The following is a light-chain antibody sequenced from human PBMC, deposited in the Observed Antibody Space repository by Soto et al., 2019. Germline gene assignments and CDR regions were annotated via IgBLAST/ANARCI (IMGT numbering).Light chain of an antibody. Sequence: EIVMTQSPATLSVSPGERATLSCRASQSVSINLAWYQQKPGQAPRLLIYGASTRATGIPARFSGSGSGTEFTLTISSLQSEDFAVYYCQQYHNWPPTFGQGTRLEIK. V-gene: IGKV3-15*01. CDR2: GAS. J-gene: IGKJ5*01. CDR3: QQYHNWPPT. CDR1: QSVSIN.